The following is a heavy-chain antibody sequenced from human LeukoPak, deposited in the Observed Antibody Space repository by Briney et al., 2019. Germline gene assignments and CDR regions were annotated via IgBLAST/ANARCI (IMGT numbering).Heavy chain of an antibody. J-gene: IGHJ4*02. V-gene: IGHV3-33*06. CDR3: AKPYGDYLYYFDY. CDR1: GFTFSSYG. Sequence: GRSLRLSCAASGFTFSSYGMHWVRQAPGKGLEWVAVIWYDGSNKYYADSVKGRFTISRDNSKNTLYLQMNSLRAEDTAVYYCAKPYGDYLYYFDYWGQGTLVTVSS. D-gene: IGHD4-17*01. CDR2: IWYDGSNK.